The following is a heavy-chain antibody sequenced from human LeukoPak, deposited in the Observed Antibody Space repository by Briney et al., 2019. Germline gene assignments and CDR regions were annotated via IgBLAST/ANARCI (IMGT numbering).Heavy chain of an antibody. V-gene: IGHV1-69*05. CDR3: ASPQPGIQLWGPGAFDI. Sequence: ASVKVSCKASGGTFSSYAISWVRQAPGQGLEWMGGITPIFGTANYAQKFQGRVTITTDESTSTAYMELSSLRSEDTAVYYCASPQPGIQLWGPGAFDIWGQGTMVTVSS. CDR2: ITPIFGTA. CDR1: GGTFSSYA. J-gene: IGHJ3*02. D-gene: IGHD5-18*01.